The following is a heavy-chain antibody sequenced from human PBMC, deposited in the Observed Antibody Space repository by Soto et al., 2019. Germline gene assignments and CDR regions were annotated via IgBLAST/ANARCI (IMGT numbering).Heavy chain of an antibody. J-gene: IGHJ6*02. Sequence: GESLKISCXGSGYSFTSYWISWVRQMPGKGLEWMGRIDPSDSYTNYSPSFQGHVTISADKSISTAYLQWSSLKASDTAMYYCASDILTGYYNVVHGMDVWGQGTTVTVSS. V-gene: IGHV5-10-1*01. D-gene: IGHD3-9*01. CDR1: GYSFTSYW. CDR3: ASDILTGYYNVVHGMDV. CDR2: IDPSDSYT.